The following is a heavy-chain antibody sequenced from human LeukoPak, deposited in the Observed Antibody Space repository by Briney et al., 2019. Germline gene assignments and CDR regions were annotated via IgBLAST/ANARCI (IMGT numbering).Heavy chain of an antibody. V-gene: IGHV3-30*02. CDR1: GFTFSSYG. Sequence: PGGSLRLSCAASGFTFSSYGMHWVCQAPGKGLEWVAFIRYDGSNKYYADSVKGRFTISRDNSKNTLYLQMNSLRAEDTAVYYCAKDPGYSSSWPYYYYYMDVWGKGTTVTVSS. CDR3: AKDPGYSSSWPYYYYYMDV. CDR2: IRYDGSNK. D-gene: IGHD6-13*01. J-gene: IGHJ6*03.